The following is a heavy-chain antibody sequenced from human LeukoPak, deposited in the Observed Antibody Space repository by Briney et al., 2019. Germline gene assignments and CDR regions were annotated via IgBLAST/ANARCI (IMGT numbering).Heavy chain of an antibody. J-gene: IGHJ4*02. V-gene: IGHV4-31*03. D-gene: IGHD2-2*02. CDR2: IYYSGST. CDR3: ARGALGYCSSTSCYTIDY. Sequence: PSETLSLTCTVSGGSISSGGYYWSWIRQHPGKGLEWIGYIYYSGSTYYNPSLKSRDTISVDTSKNQFSLKLSSVTAADTAVYYCARGALGYCSSTSCYTIDYWGQGTLVTVSS. CDR1: GGSISSGGYY.